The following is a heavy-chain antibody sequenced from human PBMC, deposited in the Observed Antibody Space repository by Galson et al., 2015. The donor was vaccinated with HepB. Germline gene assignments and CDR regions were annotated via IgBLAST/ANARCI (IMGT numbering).Heavy chain of an antibody. Sequence: QSGAEVKKPGESLKISCKGSGYSFTSYWIGWVRQMPGKGLEWMGIIYPGDSDTRYSPSFQGQVTISADKSISTAYLQWSSLKASDTAVYYCARLLAVAATPYYFDYWGQGTLVTVSS. CDR3: ARLLAVAATPYYFDY. CDR2: IYPGDSDT. V-gene: IGHV5-51*03. D-gene: IGHD6-19*01. CDR1: GYSFTSYW. J-gene: IGHJ4*02.